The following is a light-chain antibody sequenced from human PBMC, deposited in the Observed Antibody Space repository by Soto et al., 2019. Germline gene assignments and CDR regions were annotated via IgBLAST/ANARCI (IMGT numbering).Light chain of an antibody. Sequence: DIQMTQSPSSLSASVGDRVTITCQASQDISNYLNWYQQKPGKAPKLLIYDASNLETGVPSRFSGSGSGTDFTFTISSLQPEDIETYYCQQYDNLPYTFGRGTKREIK. V-gene: IGKV1-33*01. J-gene: IGKJ2*01. CDR3: QQYDNLPYT. CDR2: DAS. CDR1: QDISNY.